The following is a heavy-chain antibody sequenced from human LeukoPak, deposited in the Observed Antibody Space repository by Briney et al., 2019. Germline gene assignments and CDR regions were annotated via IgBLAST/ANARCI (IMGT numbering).Heavy chain of an antibody. CDR2: ISGSSRDI. V-gene: IGHV3-21*01. Sequence: KPGGSLRLSCSASGFTFSTYSMNWVRQAPGKGLEWVSSISGSSRDIYYADSVKGRLTISRDNAKNSLYLQMNGLRAEDTAVYYCARAQPWYYDFWSGRYDAFDIWGQGTMVTVSS. CDR3: ARAQPWYYDFWSGRYDAFDI. CDR1: GFTFSTYS. D-gene: IGHD3-3*01. J-gene: IGHJ3*02.